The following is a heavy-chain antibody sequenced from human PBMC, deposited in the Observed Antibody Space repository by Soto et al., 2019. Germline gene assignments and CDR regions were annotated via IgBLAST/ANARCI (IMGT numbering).Heavy chain of an antibody. J-gene: IGHJ1*01. V-gene: IGHV3-48*01. Sequence: GGSLRLSCAASGFTFSSYSMNWVRQAPGKGLEWVSYISSSSSTIYYADSVKGRFTISRDNAKNSLYLQMNSLRAEDTAVYYCAIPSSSSWYSGDYHHWGQGTLVTVSS. CDR1: GFTFSSYS. D-gene: IGHD6-13*01. CDR2: ISSSSSTI. CDR3: AIPSSSSWYSGDYHH.